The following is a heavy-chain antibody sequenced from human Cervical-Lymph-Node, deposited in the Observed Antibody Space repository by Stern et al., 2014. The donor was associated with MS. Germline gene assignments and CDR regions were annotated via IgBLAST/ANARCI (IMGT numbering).Heavy chain of an antibody. Sequence: QVQLVQSGAEVKKPGASVKVSCKASGYTFTSYGISWVRQAPGQGLEWLGWVSAYNGNTNYAQKLQGRVTMTTDTSTSTAYMELRSLRSDDTAVYYCARDPGYCSSTSCAREDYWGQGTLVTVSS. V-gene: IGHV1-18*01. D-gene: IGHD2-2*01. CDR2: VSAYNGNT. J-gene: IGHJ4*02. CDR3: ARDPGYCSSTSCAREDY. CDR1: GYTFTSYG.